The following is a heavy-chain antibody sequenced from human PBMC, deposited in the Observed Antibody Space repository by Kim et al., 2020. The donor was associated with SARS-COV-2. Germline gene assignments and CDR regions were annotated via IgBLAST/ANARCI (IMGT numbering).Heavy chain of an antibody. V-gene: IGHV3-30*07. J-gene: IGHJ6*03. Sequence: ADSGDGRFTISRDNSKNTLYLQMNSLRAEDTAVYYCARGGYSNHRNDMDVWGKGTTVTVSS. CDR3: ARGGYSNHRNDMDV. D-gene: IGHD4-4*01.